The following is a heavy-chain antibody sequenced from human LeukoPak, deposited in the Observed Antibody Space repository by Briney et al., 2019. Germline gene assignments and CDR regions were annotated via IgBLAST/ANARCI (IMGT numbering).Heavy chain of an antibody. Sequence: GGSLRLSCAVSGFHFSDYSMNWVRQAPGKGLEWVSAFSATDGSAQYAESVKGRFTISRDNSKNSLYLQMNSLRDEDTAVYYCAKARIAAAGTGAFDVWGQGTMVTVSS. CDR1: GFHFSDYS. J-gene: IGHJ3*01. CDR3: AKARIAAAGTGAFDV. D-gene: IGHD6-13*01. CDR2: FSATDGSA. V-gene: IGHV3-23*01.